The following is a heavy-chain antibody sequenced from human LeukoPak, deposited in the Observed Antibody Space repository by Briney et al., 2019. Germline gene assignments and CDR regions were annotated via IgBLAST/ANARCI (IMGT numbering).Heavy chain of an antibody. V-gene: IGHV1-69*05. Sequence: SVKVSCKTSGGTFNNSAISWVRQAPGQGLEWLGGIMPLFGTAGYAQKFQGRVIITKDESTRTVYLELTSLTSDDTAVYYCARDVHGDYGSGWFDPCGQGTLVSVSS. CDR1: GGTFNNSA. CDR3: ARDVHGDYGSGWFDP. D-gene: IGHD4-17*01. J-gene: IGHJ5*02. CDR2: IMPLFGTA.